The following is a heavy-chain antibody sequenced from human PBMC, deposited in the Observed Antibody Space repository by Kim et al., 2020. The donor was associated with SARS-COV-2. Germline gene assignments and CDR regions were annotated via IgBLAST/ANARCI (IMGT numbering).Heavy chain of an antibody. CDR1: GFTFSDYY. D-gene: IGHD6-13*01. V-gene: IGHV3-11*01. J-gene: IGHJ6*02. CDR2: ISSSGSTI. Sequence: GGSLRLSCAASGFTFSDYYMSWIRQAPGKGLEWVSYISSSGSTIYSADSVKGRFPISRDNAKNSLYLQMNSLRAEDTAVYYCARVRGAAGPFYYYYYGMDVWGQGTTVTVSS. CDR3: ARVRGAAGPFYYYYYGMDV.